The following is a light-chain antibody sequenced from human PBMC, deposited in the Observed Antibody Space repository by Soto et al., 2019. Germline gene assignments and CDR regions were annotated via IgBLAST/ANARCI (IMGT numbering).Light chain of an antibody. CDR3: QQSYSRT. Sequence: DIQMTQSPSSLSASGGVRVTITCRASQSISSYLNWYQQKPGKAPKLLIYAASSLQSGVPSTFRGSGSGTDFTLTISSLQPEDFATYYCQQSYSRTFGQGTKVDIK. V-gene: IGKV1-39*01. J-gene: IGKJ1*01. CDR2: AAS. CDR1: QSISSY.